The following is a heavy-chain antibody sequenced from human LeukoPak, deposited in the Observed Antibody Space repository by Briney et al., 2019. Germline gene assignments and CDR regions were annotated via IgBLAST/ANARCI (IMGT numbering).Heavy chain of an antibody. V-gene: IGHV1-8*01. CDR2: MNPNSGNT. D-gene: IGHD3-10*01. J-gene: IGHJ6*02. Sequence: ASVKVSCKASGYTFTSYDINWVRQATGQGLEWMGWMNPNSGNTGYAQKFQGRVTMTRNTSISTAYMELSSLRSEDTAVYYCARGGIWFGETYYYYGMDVWGQGTTVTVSS. CDR1: GYTFTSYD. CDR3: ARGGIWFGETYYYYGMDV.